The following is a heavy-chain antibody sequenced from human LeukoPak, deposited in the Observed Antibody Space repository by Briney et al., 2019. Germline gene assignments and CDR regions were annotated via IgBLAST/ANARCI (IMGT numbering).Heavy chain of an antibody. Sequence: ASVKVSCKASGYTFTSYAMNWVRQAPGQGLEWMGWINTNTGNPTYAQGFTGRFVFSLDTSVSTAYLQISSLKAEDTAVHYCARAGYYGSGSFKKYYYYYMDVWGKGTTVTVSS. D-gene: IGHD3-10*01. V-gene: IGHV7-4-1*02. CDR1: GYTFTSYA. CDR3: ARAGYYGSGSFKKYYYYYMDV. J-gene: IGHJ6*03. CDR2: INTNTGNP.